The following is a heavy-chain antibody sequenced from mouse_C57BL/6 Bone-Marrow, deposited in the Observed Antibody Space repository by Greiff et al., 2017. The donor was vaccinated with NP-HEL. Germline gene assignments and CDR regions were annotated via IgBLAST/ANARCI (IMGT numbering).Heavy chain of an antibody. V-gene: IGHV1-53*01. CDR3: ARRGGYGSRPHWYFDV. CDR1: GYTFTSYW. CDR2: FNPSNGGT. J-gene: IGHJ1*03. Sequence: QVQLQQSGTELVKPGASVKLSCKASGYTFTSYWMHWVKQRPGQGLEWIGNFNPSNGGTNYNEKFKSKATLTVDKSSSTAYMQLSSLTSEDSAVYYCARRGGYGSRPHWYFDVWGTGTTVTVSS. D-gene: IGHD1-1*01.